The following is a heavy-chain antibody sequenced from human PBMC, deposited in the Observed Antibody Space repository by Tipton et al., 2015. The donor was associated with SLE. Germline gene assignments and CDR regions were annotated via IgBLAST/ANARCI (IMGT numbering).Heavy chain of an antibody. CDR1: GGSISSYS. CDR3: ARAAGNWYDYGMDV. D-gene: IGHD1-1*01. V-gene: IGHV4-59*01. J-gene: IGHJ6*02. CDR2: MYDSNIYYSGST. Sequence: TLSLTCTVSGGSISSYSWSWIRQSPGKGLEWIAYMYDSNIYYSGSTTYNPSLKSRVSISLDRSTNQFSLTLSSVTAADTAVYYCARAAGNWYDYGMDVWGQGTTVTVSS.